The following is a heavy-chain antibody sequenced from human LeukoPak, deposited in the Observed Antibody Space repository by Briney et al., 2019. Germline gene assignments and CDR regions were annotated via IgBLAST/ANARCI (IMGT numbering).Heavy chain of an antibody. Sequence: AAGNVSCKAAGYTFTICGISLVRQSPGQGLEWMGVISAYNGNTNYAQKLEGRVTITTDTSTSTAYMEMRSLRSDDTAVYYCARADRGVIYYFDYWGQGTLVTVSS. D-gene: IGHD3-10*01. V-gene: IGHV1-18*01. CDR3: ARADRGVIYYFDY. CDR2: ISAYNGNT. J-gene: IGHJ4*02. CDR1: GYTFTICG.